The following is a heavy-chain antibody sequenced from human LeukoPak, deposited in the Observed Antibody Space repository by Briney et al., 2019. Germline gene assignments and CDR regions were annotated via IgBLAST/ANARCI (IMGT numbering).Heavy chain of an antibody. CDR3: ARGGIRTIDY. CDR2: IYYSGST. J-gene: IGHJ4*02. Sequence: SETLSLTCTVSGGSINNDYWSWIRQHPGKGLEWIGYIYYSGSTYYNPSLKSRVTISVDTSKNQFSLKLSSVTAADTAVYYCARGGIRTIDYWGQGTLVTVSS. V-gene: IGHV4-31*03. D-gene: IGHD1-14*01. CDR1: GGSINNDY.